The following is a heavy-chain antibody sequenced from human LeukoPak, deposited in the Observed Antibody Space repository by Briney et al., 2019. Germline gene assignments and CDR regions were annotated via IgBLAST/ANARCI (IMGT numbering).Heavy chain of an antibody. CDR3: ARGVGSGSDGGNAEDY. D-gene: IGHD2-15*01. CDR1: GGSISSGDYY. CDR2: INHSGST. J-gene: IGHJ4*02. V-gene: IGHV4-39*07. Sequence: SETLSLTCTVSGGSISSGDYYWSWIRQPPGKGLEWIGEINHSGSTNYNPSLKSRVTISVDTSKNQFSLKLSSVTAADTAVYYCARGVGSGSDGGNAEDYWGQGTLVTVSS.